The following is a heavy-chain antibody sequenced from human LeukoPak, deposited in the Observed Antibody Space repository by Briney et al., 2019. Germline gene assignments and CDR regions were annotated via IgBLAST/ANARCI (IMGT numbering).Heavy chain of an antibody. D-gene: IGHD6-13*01. J-gene: IGHJ4*02. CDR1: GLPFSSYA. V-gene: IGHV3-23*01. CDR2: ISGNSGNT. Sequence: PGGSLRLSCAASGLPFSSYAMSWVRQAPGMGLEWVSAISGNSGNTHYADSVKGRFTISRDNSKNTLYLQMNSLRAEDTAIYYCAKPARVGAVDYWGQGTLVTVSS. CDR3: AKPARVGAVDY.